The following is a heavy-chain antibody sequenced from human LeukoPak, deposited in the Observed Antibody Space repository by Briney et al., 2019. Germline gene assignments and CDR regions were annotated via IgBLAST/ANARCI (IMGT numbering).Heavy chain of an antibody. CDR3: ARERKELLWFGELNYYFDY. CDR1: GGSISSGSYY. V-gene: IGHV4-61*02. J-gene: IGHJ4*02. CDR2: IYTSGST. Sequence: SETLSLTCTVSGGSISSGSYYWSWIRQPAGKGLEWIGRIYTSGSTNYNPSLKSRVTISVDTSKNQFSLKLSSVTAADTAVYYCARERKELLWFGELNYYFDYWGQGTLVTVSS. D-gene: IGHD3-10*01.